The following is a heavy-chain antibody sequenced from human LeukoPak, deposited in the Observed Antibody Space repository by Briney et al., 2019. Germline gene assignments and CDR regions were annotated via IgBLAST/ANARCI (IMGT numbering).Heavy chain of an antibody. CDR2: IIPILGIA. V-gene: IGHV1-69*04. Sequence: SVNVSCKASGGTFSSYAISWVRQAPGQGLEWMGRIIPILGIANYAQKFQGRVTITADKSTRTAYMELSSLRSEDTAVYYCAREGTGDGYNYRVDYWGQGTLVTVSS. CDR1: GGTFSSYA. J-gene: IGHJ4*02. CDR3: AREGTGDGYNYRVDY. D-gene: IGHD5-24*01.